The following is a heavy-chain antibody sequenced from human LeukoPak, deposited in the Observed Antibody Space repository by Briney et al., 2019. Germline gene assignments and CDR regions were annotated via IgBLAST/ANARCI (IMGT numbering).Heavy chain of an antibody. D-gene: IGHD6-13*01. CDR1: GFTFSNYA. CDR2: VTGSGGDT. Sequence: PGGSLRLSCAASGFTFSNYAMSWVRQTPGKGLECVSVVTGSGGDTYYTGSVKGRFTISRDNSKNTLYLQMNSLRAEDTAVYYCAKDRGSSWLYYFDYWGQGTLVTVSS. CDR3: AKDRGSSWLYYFDY. V-gene: IGHV3-23*01. J-gene: IGHJ4*02.